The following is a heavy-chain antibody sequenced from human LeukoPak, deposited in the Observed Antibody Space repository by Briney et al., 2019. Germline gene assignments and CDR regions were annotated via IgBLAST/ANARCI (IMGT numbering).Heavy chain of an antibody. CDR2: ISGSGGST. CDR1: GFTFSSYA. V-gene: IGHV3-23*01. J-gene: IGHJ4*02. CDR3: AKVGDFSGSFYYFDY. D-gene: IGHD1-26*01. Sequence: GASLRLSCAASGFTFSSYAMSWVRQAPGKGLEWVSAISGSGGSTYYADSVKGRFTISRDNSKNTLYLQMNSLRADDTAVYYCAKVGDFSGSFYYFDYWGQGTLVTVSS.